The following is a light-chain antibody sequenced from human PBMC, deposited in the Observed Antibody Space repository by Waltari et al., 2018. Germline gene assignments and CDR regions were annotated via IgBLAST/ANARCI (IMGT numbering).Light chain of an antibody. CDR2: GAS. CDR1: QSVCSTY. V-gene: IGKV3-20*01. CDR3: QHYGSSLLT. J-gene: IGKJ4*02. Sequence: EIVLTQSPGTLSLSPGERAPLTCRASQSVCSTYLAWFQQTPGQAPRLLIYGASTRATGIPDRFSGIGSGTDFTLTISRLEPEDIAVYHCQHYGSSLLTFGGGTKVESK.